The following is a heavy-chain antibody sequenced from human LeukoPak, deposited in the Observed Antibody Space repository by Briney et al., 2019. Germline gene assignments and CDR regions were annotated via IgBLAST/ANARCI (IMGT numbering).Heavy chain of an antibody. J-gene: IGHJ4*02. Sequence: PGGSLRLSCAASGFTFSNYAMRWVRQAPGKGLEWVSGISGSGDSTYYADSVKGRFTISRDNSKNTLYLQMNSLRAEDTAVYYCARRSGIAVAGALTYWGKETLVTVS. CDR2: ISGSGDST. CDR3: ARRSGIAVAGALTY. CDR1: GFTFSNYA. D-gene: IGHD6-19*01. V-gene: IGHV3-23*01.